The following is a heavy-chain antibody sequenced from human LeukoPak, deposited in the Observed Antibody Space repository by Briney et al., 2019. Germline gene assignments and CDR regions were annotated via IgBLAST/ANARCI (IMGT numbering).Heavy chain of an antibody. D-gene: IGHD6-6*01. Sequence: GSSVKVYFKASRGTFSSYAVSWVRQASGQGLEWMGGIIPIFGTANYAQKFQGRVTITADESTSTAYMELSSLRSEDTAVYYCARVRQYAARPYYYYYMDVWGKGTTVTVSS. J-gene: IGHJ6*03. CDR2: IIPIFGTA. V-gene: IGHV1-69*01. CDR3: ARVRQYAARPYYYYYMDV. CDR1: RGTFSSYA.